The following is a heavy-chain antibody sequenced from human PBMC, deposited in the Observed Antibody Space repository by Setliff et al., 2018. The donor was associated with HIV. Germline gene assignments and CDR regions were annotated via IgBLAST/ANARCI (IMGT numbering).Heavy chain of an antibody. CDR3: AAVFTGEPGRSLDY. CDR1: GFTLSSYW. V-gene: IGHV3-7*01. Sequence: LRLSCAASGFTLSSYWMSWVRQAPGKGLEWVASTKPDGSEGHYVDSLKGRFTISRDNAKNSQYLLMSDLRAEDTAVYYCAAVFTGEPGRSLDYWGQGTPVTVSS. D-gene: IGHD1-26*01. CDR2: TKPDGSEG. J-gene: IGHJ4*02.